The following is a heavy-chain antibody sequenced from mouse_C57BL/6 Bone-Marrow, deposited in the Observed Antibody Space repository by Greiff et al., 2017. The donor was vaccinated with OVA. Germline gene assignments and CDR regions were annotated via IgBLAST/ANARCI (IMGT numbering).Heavy chain of an antibody. CDR3: ASYDYDGYYFDY. Sequence: VQLQQPGAELVMPGASVKLSCKASGYTFTSYWMHWVKQRPGQGLEWIGEIDPSDSYTNYNQKFKGKSTLTVDKSSSTAYMQLSSLTSEDSAVYYCASYDYDGYYFDYWGQGTTLTVSS. CDR2: IDPSDSYT. V-gene: IGHV1-69*01. D-gene: IGHD2-4*01. CDR1: GYTFTSYW. J-gene: IGHJ2*01.